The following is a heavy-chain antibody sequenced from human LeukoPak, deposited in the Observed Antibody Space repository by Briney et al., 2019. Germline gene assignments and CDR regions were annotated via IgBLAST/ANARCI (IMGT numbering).Heavy chain of an antibody. Sequence: ASVKVSCKASGGTFSSYAISWVRQAPGQGLEWMGWINPNSGGTNYAQKFQGRVTMTRDTSISTAYMELSRLRSDDTAVYYCARVAYYFDYWGQGTLVTVSS. CDR2: INPNSGGT. D-gene: IGHD5-12*01. CDR3: ARVAYYFDY. V-gene: IGHV1-2*02. J-gene: IGHJ4*02. CDR1: GGTFSSYA.